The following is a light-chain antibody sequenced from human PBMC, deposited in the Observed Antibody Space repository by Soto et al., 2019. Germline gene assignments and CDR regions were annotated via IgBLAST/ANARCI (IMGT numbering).Light chain of an antibody. J-gene: IGLJ1*01. CDR1: SSDIGGYDY. Sequence: QSVMTQPPSASGSHGQSVTISCTRNSSDIGGYDYVSWYQQHPGKVPKLMIYQVNRRPSGVPDRFFGSKSGNTASLTVSGLQAEDEADYYCSSYAGSDNPYVFGSGTKVTVL. CDR2: QVN. CDR3: SSYAGSDNPYV. V-gene: IGLV2-8*01.